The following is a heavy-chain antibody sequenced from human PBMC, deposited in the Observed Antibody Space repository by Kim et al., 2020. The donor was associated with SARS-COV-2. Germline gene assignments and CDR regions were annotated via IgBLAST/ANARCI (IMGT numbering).Heavy chain of an antibody. D-gene: IGHD2-2*01. CDR3: ARGVEPAEAYGMDV. Sequence: GGSLRLSCAASGFTYSDYYMSWIRQAPGKGLERVSYISSSGSTIYYADSVKGRFTISRDNAKNSLYLQMNSLRAEDTAMYYCARGVEPAEAYGMDVWGQGTTVTVSS. CDR1: GFTYSDYY. CDR2: ISSSGSTI. J-gene: IGHJ6*02. V-gene: IGHV3-11*01.